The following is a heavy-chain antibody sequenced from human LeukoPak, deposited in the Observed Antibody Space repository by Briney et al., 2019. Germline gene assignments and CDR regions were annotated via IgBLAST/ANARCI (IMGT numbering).Heavy chain of an antibody. D-gene: IGHD3-9*01. CDR3: ARTPFEFDY. CDR1: GGSFSSYY. Sequence: SETLSLTCAVYGGSFSSYYWSWIRQPAGKGLEWIGRIYTSGSTDYNPSLKSRVTMLVDTSKNQFSLKLSSVTAADTAVYYCARTPFEFDYWGQGTLVTVSS. CDR2: IYTSGST. V-gene: IGHV4-59*10. J-gene: IGHJ4*02.